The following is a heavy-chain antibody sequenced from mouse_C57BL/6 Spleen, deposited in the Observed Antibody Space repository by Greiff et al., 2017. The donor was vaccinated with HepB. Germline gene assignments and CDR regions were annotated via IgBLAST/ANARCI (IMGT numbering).Heavy chain of an antibody. Sequence: VQLQQSGTVLARPGASVKMSCKTSGYTFTSYWMHWVKQRPGQGLEWIGAIYPGNSDTSYNQKFKGKAKLTAVTSSSTAYMELSSLTNEDSAVYYCKRTDCDGGPLFAYWGQGTLVTVSA. CDR2: IYPGNSDT. CDR3: KRTDCDGGPLFAY. V-gene: IGHV1-5*01. J-gene: IGHJ3*01. CDR1: GYTFTSYW.